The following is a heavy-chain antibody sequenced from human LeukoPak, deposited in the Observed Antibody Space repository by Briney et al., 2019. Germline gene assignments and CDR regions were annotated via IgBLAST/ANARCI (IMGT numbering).Heavy chain of an antibody. CDR2: IDTSSSTI. V-gene: IGHV3-48*04. CDR3: ARDLAYSGSWPGYFDY. Sequence: PGGSLRLSCAASGFTFSSYSMSWVRQAPGKGLEWVSYIDTSSSTIYYADSVKCRVTVSIDNAKNSLYLQMRSLRAEDTTVYYSARDLAYSGSWPGYFDYWGQGVLVTVSS. D-gene: IGHD1-26*01. CDR1: GFTFSSYS. J-gene: IGHJ4*02.